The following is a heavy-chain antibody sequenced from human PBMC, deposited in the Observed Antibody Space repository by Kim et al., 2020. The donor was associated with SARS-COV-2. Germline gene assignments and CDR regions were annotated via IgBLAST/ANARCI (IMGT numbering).Heavy chain of an antibody. V-gene: IGHV3-23*01. J-gene: IGHJ6*02. Sequence: GGSLRLSCAASGFTFSSYAMSWVRQAPGKGLEWVSAISGSGGSTYYADSVKGRFTISRDNSKNTLYLQMNSLRAEDTAVYYCAKGEAGLTVERTYYDFWSGWAYCYGMDVGGQGNTVTVSS. CDR3: AKGEAGLTVERTYYDFWSGWAYCYGMDV. CDR2: ISGSGGST. CDR1: GFTFSSYA. D-gene: IGHD3-3*01.